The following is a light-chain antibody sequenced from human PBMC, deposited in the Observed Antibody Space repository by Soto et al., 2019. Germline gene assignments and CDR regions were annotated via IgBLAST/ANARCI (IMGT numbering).Light chain of an antibody. Sequence: QSALTQPASVSGSPGQSITISCTGTSSDVGSYNLVSWYQQEPGKAPKLMIYDVNKRPSGISNRFSGSKSGNTASLTISGLQAEDEADYYCCSYAGGVTLLFGGGTKLTVL. V-gene: IGLV2-23*02. CDR3: CSYAGGVTLL. CDR2: DVN. CDR1: SSDVGSYNL. J-gene: IGLJ2*01.